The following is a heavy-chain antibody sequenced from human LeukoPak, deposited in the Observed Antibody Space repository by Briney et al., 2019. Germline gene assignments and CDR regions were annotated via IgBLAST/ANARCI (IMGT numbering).Heavy chain of an antibody. CDR2: FYSGGST. V-gene: IGHV4-61*02. Sequence: SQTLSLTCTVSGGSISSGLYSWSWIRHPAGKGLEWIGRFYSGGSTDYNPSLRSRATISVNTSKNHFSLSLSCVTGAESGVYYCERGKYRGGWTGFDGWGGGGMVTHSS. D-gene: IGHD6-19*01. CDR1: GGSISSGLYS. CDR3: ERGKYRGGWTGFDG. J-gene: IGHJ4*02.